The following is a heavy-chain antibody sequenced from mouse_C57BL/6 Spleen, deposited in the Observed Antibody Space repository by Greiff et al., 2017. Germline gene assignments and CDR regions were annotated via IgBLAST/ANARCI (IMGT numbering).Heavy chain of an antibody. J-gene: IGHJ3*01. D-gene: IGHD2-4*01. CDR3: ARERNYDYDEASAWFAY. Sequence: VQLQQSGAELVRPGTSVKMSCKASGYTFTNYWIGWAKQRPGHGLEWIGDIYPGGGYTNYNEKFKGKATLTADKSSSTAYMQFSSLTSEDSAIYYCARERNYDYDEASAWFAYWGQGTLVTVSA. CDR2: IYPGGGYT. CDR1: GYTFTNYW. V-gene: IGHV1-63*01.